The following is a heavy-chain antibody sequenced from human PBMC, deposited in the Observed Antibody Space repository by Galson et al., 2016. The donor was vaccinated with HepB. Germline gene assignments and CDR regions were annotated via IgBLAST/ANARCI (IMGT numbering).Heavy chain of an antibody. J-gene: IGHJ3*01. Sequence: SLRLSCAASGFSFSSYCMHWVRQPPGKGLEWVALVSSDETNKFYADSVKGRFSISRDNSKNMLYLQMHSLKTEDTALYYCASDHGGNPGSDYWGQGTMVTVSS. CDR1: GFSFSSYC. V-gene: IGHV3-30*03. CDR2: VSSDETNK. D-gene: IGHD4-23*01. CDR3: ASDHGGNPGSDY.